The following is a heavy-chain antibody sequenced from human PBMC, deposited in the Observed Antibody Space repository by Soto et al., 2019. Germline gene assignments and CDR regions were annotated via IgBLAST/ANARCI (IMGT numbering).Heavy chain of an antibody. Sequence: LRLSCTASGCTFGDYAMSLVRQAPGKGLEWVGFIRSKAYGGTKEYDASVKGRFNISRDDSKSIAYLQMNSLKTEDTAVYYCTRDRYSSSWYRDYGMDVWGQGTTVTVSS. V-gene: IGHV3-49*04. CDR3: TRDRYSSSWYRDYGMDV. J-gene: IGHJ6*02. D-gene: IGHD6-13*01. CDR1: GCTFGDYA. CDR2: IRSKAYGGTK.